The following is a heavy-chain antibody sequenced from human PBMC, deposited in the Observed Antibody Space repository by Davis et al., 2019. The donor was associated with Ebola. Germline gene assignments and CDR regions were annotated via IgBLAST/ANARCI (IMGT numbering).Heavy chain of an antibody. Sequence: SVKVSCKASGGTFSSYAISWVRQAPGQGLEWMGGIIPIFGTANYAQKFQGRVTITADESTSTAYMELSSLRSEDTAVYYCARDRATDIVVVPGLGGYFDYWGQGTLVTVSS. CDR1: GGTFSSYA. V-gene: IGHV1-69*13. D-gene: IGHD2-2*01. CDR2: IIPIFGTA. J-gene: IGHJ4*02. CDR3: ARDRATDIVVVPGLGGYFDY.